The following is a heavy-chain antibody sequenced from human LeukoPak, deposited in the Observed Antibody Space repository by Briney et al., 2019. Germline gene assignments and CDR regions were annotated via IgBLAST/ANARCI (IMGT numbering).Heavy chain of an antibody. Sequence: SETLSLTCAVSGYSISSGYYWGWIRQPPGKGLEWIGSIYHSGSTYYNPSLKSRVTISVDTSKNQFSLKLSSVTAADTAVYYCASQTYDFWSGYYISSFDYWGQGTLVTVSS. J-gene: IGHJ4*02. D-gene: IGHD3-3*01. CDR2: IYHSGST. V-gene: IGHV4-38-2*01. CDR1: GYSISSGYY. CDR3: ASQTYDFWSGYYISSFDY.